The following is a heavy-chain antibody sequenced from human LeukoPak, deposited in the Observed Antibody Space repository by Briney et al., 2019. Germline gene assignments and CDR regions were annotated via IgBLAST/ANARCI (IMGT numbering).Heavy chain of an antibody. V-gene: IGHV3-7*01. CDR1: GFSLSSYW. CDR2: IKQDESEK. CDR3: ARGGVWFGELSAYYFDY. J-gene: IGHJ4*02. D-gene: IGHD3-10*01. Sequence: HPGGSLRLSCAASGFSLSSYWMSWVRQAPGKGLEWVANIKQDESEKDYVDSVKGRFTISRDNAKNSMYLQMSSLRAEDTAVYYCARGGVWFGELSAYYFDYWGQGTLVTVSS.